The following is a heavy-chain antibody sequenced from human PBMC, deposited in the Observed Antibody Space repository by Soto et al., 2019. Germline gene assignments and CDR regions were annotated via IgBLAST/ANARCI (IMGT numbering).Heavy chain of an antibody. D-gene: IGHD3-3*01. J-gene: IGHJ6*02. CDR2: ISGSGGRT. Sequence: WSLRLSCAASGFTFSSYAMSWLRQAPGKGLEWVSGISGSGGRTYYADSVKGRFTISRDNSKHTLYLQMNSLRAEDTAVYYCAKADDFWSGYHIYYYYGMDVWGQGTTVTVSS. CDR3: AKADDFWSGYHIYYYYGMDV. CDR1: GFTFSSYA. V-gene: IGHV3-23*01.